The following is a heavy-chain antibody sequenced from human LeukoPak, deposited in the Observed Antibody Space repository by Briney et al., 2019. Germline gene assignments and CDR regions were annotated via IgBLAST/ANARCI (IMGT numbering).Heavy chain of an antibody. V-gene: IGHV1-46*01. CDR3: ARDGWSEMGTILREVVSDC. CDR2: INPSGGST. D-gene: IGHD5-24*01. J-gene: IGHJ4*02. CDR1: GYTFTSYY. Sequence: ASVKVSCKASGYTFTSYYMHWVRQAPGQGLEWMGIINPSGGSTSYAQKFQGRVTMTRDTSTSTLYMELSSLRPEDTAVYYCARDGWSEMGTILREVVSDCWGQGTLVTVSS.